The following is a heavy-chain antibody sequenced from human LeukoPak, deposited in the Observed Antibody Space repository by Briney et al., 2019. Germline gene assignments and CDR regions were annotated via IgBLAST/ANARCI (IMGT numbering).Heavy chain of an antibody. CDR2: IYTSGST. Sequence: SETLSLTCTVSGGSISPYSWSWIRQPAGKGLEWIGRIYTSGSTNYSPSLKGRVTISVDTSKNQFSLKLSSVTAADTAVYYCARGLAAAGTSYFDYWGQGTLVTVSS. J-gene: IGHJ4*02. D-gene: IGHD6-13*01. CDR3: ARGLAAAGTSYFDY. CDR1: GGSISPYS. V-gene: IGHV4-4*07.